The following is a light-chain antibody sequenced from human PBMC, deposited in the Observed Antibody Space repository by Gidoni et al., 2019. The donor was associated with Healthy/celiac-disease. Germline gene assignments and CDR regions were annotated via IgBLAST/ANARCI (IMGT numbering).Light chain of an antibody. CDR2: DVS. Sequence: QSALTQPRSVSGSPGQSVTISCTGTSIDVGGYNYVSWYPQHPVKAPKLMIYDVSKRPSGVPDRFSGSKSGNTASLTISGLQAEDEADYYCCSYAGSYTPVVFGGGTKLTVL. V-gene: IGLV2-11*01. CDR3: CSYAGSYTPVV. J-gene: IGLJ2*01. CDR1: SIDVGGYNY.